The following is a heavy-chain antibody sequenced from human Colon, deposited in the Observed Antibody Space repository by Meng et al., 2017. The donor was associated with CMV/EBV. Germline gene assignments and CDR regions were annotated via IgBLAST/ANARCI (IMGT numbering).Heavy chain of an antibody. CDR2: IRYNGESK. CDR1: GFTFSSYE. CDR3: AKVNTQYCSSVSCPKGGFDP. V-gene: IGHV3-30*02. D-gene: IGHD2-2*01. J-gene: IGHJ5*02. Sequence: GGSLRLSCAASGFTFSSYEMNWVRQAPGKGLEWVAFIRYNGESKLYADSVRGRFTISRDNSKNMLYLQMNSLKPEDTSLYYCAKVNTQYCSSVSCPKGGFDPWGQGTLVTVSS.